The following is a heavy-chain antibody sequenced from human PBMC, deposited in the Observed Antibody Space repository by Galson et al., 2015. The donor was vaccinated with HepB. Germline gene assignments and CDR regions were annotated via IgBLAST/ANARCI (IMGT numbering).Heavy chain of an antibody. CDR3: ARGRHSSGWLFDY. Sequence: SLRLSCAASGFTFSSYSMNWVRQAPGKGLEWVSSISSSSSYIYYADSVKGRFTISRDNAKNSLSLQMNSLRAEDTALYYCARGRHSSGWLFDYWGQGTLVTVSS. V-gene: IGHV3-21*01. CDR1: GFTFSSYS. CDR2: ISSSSSYI. D-gene: IGHD6-19*01. J-gene: IGHJ4*02.